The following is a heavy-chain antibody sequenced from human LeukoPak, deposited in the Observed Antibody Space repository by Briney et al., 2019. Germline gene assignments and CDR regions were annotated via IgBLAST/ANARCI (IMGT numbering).Heavy chain of an antibody. CDR1: GGSFSGYY. J-gene: IGHJ4*02. Sequence: PSETLSLTCAVYGGSFSGYYWSWIRQPPGEGLEWIGEINHSGSTNYNPSLKSRVTISVDTSKNQFSLKLSSVTAADTAVYYCARGGRLRFLEAQYYYWGQGTLVTVSS. D-gene: IGHD3-3*01. CDR3: ARGGRLRFLEAQYYY. CDR2: INHSGST. V-gene: IGHV4-34*01.